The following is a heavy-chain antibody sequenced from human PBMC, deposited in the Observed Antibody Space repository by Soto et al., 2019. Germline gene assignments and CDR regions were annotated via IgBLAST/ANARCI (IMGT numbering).Heavy chain of an antibody. Sequence: LSLTCAVSGGSISSGGYSWSWIRQPPGKGLEWIGYIYHSGSTYYNPSLKSRVTISVDRSKNQFSLKLSSVTAADTAVYYCARGGRYYDILTGYHYGMDVWGQGTTVTVSS. D-gene: IGHD3-9*01. CDR2: IYHSGST. CDR3: ARGGRYYDILTGYHYGMDV. CDR1: GGSISSGGYS. V-gene: IGHV4-30-2*01. J-gene: IGHJ6*02.